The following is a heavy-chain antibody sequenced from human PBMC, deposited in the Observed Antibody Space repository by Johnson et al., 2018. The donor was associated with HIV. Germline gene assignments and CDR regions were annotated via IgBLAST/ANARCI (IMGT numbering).Heavy chain of an antibody. CDR1: GFTFSSYG. Sequence: QVQLVESGGGVVQPGRSLRLSCAASGFTFSSYGMHWVRQAPGKGLEWVAVIWYDGSNKNYVDSVKGRFTISRDNARNSLYLQMNSLKVEDTALYYCAKDLAIYDDVWEGVFDIWGQGTMVTVSS. V-gene: IGHV3-33*03. CDR3: AKDLAIYDDVWEGVFDI. CDR2: IWYDGSNK. D-gene: IGHD3-16*01. J-gene: IGHJ3*02.